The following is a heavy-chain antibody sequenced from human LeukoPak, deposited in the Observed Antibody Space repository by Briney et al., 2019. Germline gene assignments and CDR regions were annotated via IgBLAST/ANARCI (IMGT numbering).Heavy chain of an antibody. CDR2: IYYGGDT. Sequence: PSETLSLTCTVSGDSISTIEYYWGWARQPPGKGLEWVGTIYYGGDTYYNPSLKSRVTISVDTSKNQFSLKLSSVTAADTAVYYCARVAAAATHNGEYFDYWGQGTLVTVSS. CDR3: ARVAAAATHNGEYFDY. V-gene: IGHV4-39*01. J-gene: IGHJ4*02. D-gene: IGHD6-13*01. CDR1: GDSISTIEYY.